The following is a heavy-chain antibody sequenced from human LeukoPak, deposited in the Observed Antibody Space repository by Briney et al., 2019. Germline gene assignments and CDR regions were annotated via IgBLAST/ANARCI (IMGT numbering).Heavy chain of an antibody. CDR2: INFSSSYI. CDR3: ARESARGIYGLDV. V-gene: IGHV3-21*04. D-gene: IGHD3-16*01. J-gene: IGHJ6*02. CDR1: GCTFSSYS. Sequence: GGSLRLSCAASGCTFSSYSMNWVRQAPGKGLEWVSCINFSSSYIYYADSVKGRFTVSRDNAKNSLYLQMNSLGAEDTAVYYCARESARGIYGLDVWGQGTTVTVSS.